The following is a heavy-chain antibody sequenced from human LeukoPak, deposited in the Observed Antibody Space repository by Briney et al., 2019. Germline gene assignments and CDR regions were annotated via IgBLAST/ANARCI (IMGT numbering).Heavy chain of an antibody. CDR1: GFTFSRHG. J-gene: IGHJ4*02. V-gene: IGHV3-33*01. CDR2: IRYDGSEK. CDR3: ARETGIMGRDSRVDY. D-gene: IGHD1-14*01. Sequence: QSGGSLRLSCAASGFTFSRHGMHWVRQAPGKGLEWVAIIRYDGSEKYYTDSVEGRFTISKDNSRDTLYLEMDSLRVDDTAVYYCARETGIMGRDSRVDYWGQGALVTVSS.